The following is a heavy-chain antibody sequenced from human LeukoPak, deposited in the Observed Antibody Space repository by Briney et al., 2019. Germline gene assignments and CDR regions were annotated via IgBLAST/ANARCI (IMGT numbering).Heavy chain of an antibody. D-gene: IGHD3-10*01. V-gene: IGHV4-59*08. Sequence: PSETLSLTCTVSGGSISSYYWSWIRQPPGKGLEWIGYIYYSGSTNYNPSLKSRVTISVDTSKNQFSLELSSVTAADTAVYYCARGQRSDAGWGLYYYYYYIDVWGKGTTVTVSS. CDR2: IYYSGST. CDR1: GGSISSYY. CDR3: ARGQRSDAGWGLYYYYYYIDV. J-gene: IGHJ6*03.